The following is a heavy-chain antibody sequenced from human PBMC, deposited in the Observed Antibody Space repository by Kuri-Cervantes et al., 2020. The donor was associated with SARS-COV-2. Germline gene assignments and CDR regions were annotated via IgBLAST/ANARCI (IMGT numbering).Heavy chain of an antibody. CDR2: IRYDGSNK. J-gene: IGHJ6*03. CDR3: ARASRGYSYGNYYYYMDV. CDR1: GFTFSSYG. Sequence: GGSLRLSCAASGFTFSSYGMHWVRQAPGKGLEWVAFIRYDGSNKYYADSVKGRFTISRDNSKNTLYLQMNSLRAEDTAVYYCARASRGYSYGNYYYYMDVWGKGTTVTVSS. V-gene: IGHV3-30*02. D-gene: IGHD5-18*01.